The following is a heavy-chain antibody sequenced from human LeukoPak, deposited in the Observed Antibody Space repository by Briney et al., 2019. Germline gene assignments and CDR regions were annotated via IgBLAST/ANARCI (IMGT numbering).Heavy chain of an antibody. CDR3: AKSRSAAAGAVDY. J-gene: IGHJ4*02. Sequence: GGSLRLSCAASGFTSSSYVMSWVRQAPGKGLEWVSVISGSGGSTYYADSVKGRFTISRDNSKNTLYLQMNSLRAEDTAVYYCAKSRSAAAGAVDYWGQGTLVTVSS. D-gene: IGHD6-13*01. CDR2: ISGSGGST. CDR1: GFTSSSYV. V-gene: IGHV3-23*01.